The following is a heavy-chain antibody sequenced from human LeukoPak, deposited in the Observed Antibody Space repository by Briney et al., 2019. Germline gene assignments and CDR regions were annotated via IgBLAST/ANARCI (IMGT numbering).Heavy chain of an antibody. D-gene: IGHD3-9*01. Sequence: GASVKVSCKASGYTFTSYGISWVRQAPGQGLEWMGWINPNGGGTNYAQKFQGRVTMTRDTSISTAYMELSRLRSDDTAVYYCARSHYDILTGYYFDYWGQGTLVTVSS. J-gene: IGHJ4*02. CDR2: INPNGGGT. CDR3: ARSHYDILTGYYFDY. CDR1: GYTFTSYG. V-gene: IGHV1-2*02.